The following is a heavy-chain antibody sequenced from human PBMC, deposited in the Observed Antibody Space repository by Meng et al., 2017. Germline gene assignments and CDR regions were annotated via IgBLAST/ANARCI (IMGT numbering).Heavy chain of an antibody. CDR1: GFTFSCYA. CDR2: ISYDGSNK. Sequence: VQLEGSGGGLVQPGGSLRLSFASSGFTFSCYAMHWVRQAPGKGLEWVAVISYDGSNKYYADSVKGRFTISRDNSKNTLYLQMNSLRAEDTAVYYCARGSYYDSSGYYSMNYWGQGTLVTVSS. J-gene: IGHJ4*02. CDR3: ARGSYYDSSGYYSMNY. D-gene: IGHD3-22*01. V-gene: IGHV3-30*01.